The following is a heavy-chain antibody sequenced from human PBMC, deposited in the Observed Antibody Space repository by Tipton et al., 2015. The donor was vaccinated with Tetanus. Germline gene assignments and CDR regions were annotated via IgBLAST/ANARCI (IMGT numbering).Heavy chain of an antibody. V-gene: IGHV4-31*03. J-gene: IGHJ3*02. Sequence: TLSLTCTVSGGSISSGGYYWSWIRQHPGKGLEWIGYIYYSGSTYYNPSLKSRVTISVDTSKNQFSLKLSSVTAGDTAVNYCARGDSSSWTDDRLAFDIWGQGTTVTVSS. CDR3: ARGDSSSWTDDRLAFDI. D-gene: IGHD6-13*01. CDR1: GGSISSGGYY. CDR2: IYYSGST.